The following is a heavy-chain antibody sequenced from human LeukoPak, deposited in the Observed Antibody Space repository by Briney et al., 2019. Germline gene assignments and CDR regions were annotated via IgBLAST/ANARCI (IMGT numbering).Heavy chain of an antibody. CDR1: GGSFSGYY. CDR2: INHSGST. D-gene: IGHD2-21*01. Sequence: SETLSLTCAVYGGSFSGYYWSWIRQPPGKGLEWIGEINHSGSTNYNPSLKSRVTISVDTSKNQFSLKLSSVTAADTAVYYCARAPPDLAYCGGDCYPYYFDYWGQGTLVTVSS. J-gene: IGHJ4*02. CDR3: ARAPPDLAYCGGDCYPYYFDY. V-gene: IGHV4-34*01.